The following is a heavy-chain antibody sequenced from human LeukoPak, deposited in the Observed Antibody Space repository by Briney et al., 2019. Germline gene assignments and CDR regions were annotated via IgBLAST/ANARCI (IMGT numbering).Heavy chain of an antibody. CDR2: ISGSATSA. CDR1: GFTFSSYA. V-gene: IGHV3-23*01. Sequence: PGGSLRLSCAASGFTFSSYAMSWVRQAPGKGLNWVSTISGSATSAYYADSVKGRFTISRDNSKNTLYLQMNSLRAEDTAVYYCAKRRSISLGHDYWGQGALVTVSS. J-gene: IGHJ4*02. CDR3: AKRRSISLGHDY. D-gene: IGHD3-3*02.